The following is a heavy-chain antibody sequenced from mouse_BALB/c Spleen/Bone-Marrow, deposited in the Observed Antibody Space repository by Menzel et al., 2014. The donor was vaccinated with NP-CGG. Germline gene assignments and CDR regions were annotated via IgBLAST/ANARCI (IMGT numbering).Heavy chain of an antibody. V-gene: IGHV14-3*02. D-gene: IGHD4-1*01. CDR2: IVPANGNT. J-gene: IGHJ4*01. CDR1: GSNFKDTY. CDR3: ARWEYYAMDY. Sequence: EVQLQEFGAELVKPGASVKLSCTAFGSNFKDTYRDWGKQRPEQGLGGIGRIVPANGNTKYDPKFQGKAAITADTSSNTAYLQLSSLTSEDTAVYYCARWEYYAMDYWGQGTSVTVSS.